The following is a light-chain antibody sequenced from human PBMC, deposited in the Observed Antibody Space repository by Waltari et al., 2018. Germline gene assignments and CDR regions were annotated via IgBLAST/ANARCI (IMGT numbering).Light chain of an antibody. CDR2: RKN. CDR1: SSNIGTNY. V-gene: IGLV1-47*01. Sequence: QSVLTQPPSASGTPGQRVTISCSGSSSNIGTNYVYWYQQLPGTAPKLFIYRKNHRPSEVPDRFSGSKSGTSASLASSGLRSEDEADYYCVAWDDSLSGRVFGGGTKVTVL. J-gene: IGLJ3*02. CDR3: VAWDDSLSGRV.